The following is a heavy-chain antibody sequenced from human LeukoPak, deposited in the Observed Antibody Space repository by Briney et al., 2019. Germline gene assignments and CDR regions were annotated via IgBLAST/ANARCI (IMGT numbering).Heavy chain of an antibody. V-gene: IGHV4-34*01. CDR1: GGSFSGYY. J-gene: IGHJ3*02. CDR3: ARAAQYYYDSSGAKAGAFDI. Sequence: SETLSLTCAVYGGSFSGYYWSWIRQPPGKGLEWIGEINHSGSTNYNPSLKSRVTISVDTSKNQFSLKLSSVTAADTAVYYCARAAQYYYDSSGAKAGAFDIWGQGTMVTVSS. CDR2: INHSGST. D-gene: IGHD3-22*01.